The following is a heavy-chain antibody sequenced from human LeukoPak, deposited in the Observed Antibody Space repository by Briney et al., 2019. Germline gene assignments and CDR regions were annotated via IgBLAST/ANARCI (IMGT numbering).Heavy chain of an antibody. CDR1: GFTFSSYA. CDR3: AKDLKFCSGGSCYGPFDS. D-gene: IGHD2-15*01. V-gene: IGHV3-30*18. Sequence: PGGSLRLSCAASGFTFSSYAMYWVRQAPGKGLEWVAAISFDGSNKYSADSVRGRFTISRDNSENTLFLQMNSLRAEDTAVYYCAKDLKFCSGGSCYGPFDSWGQGTLVTVSS. J-gene: IGHJ4*02. CDR2: ISFDGSNK.